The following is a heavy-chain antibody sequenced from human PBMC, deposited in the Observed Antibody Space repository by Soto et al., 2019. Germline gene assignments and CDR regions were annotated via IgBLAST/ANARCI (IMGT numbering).Heavy chain of an antibody. CDR2: ITGSGSST. CDR1: GFTFSTYA. Sequence: EVQLLDSGGGLVQPGGSLRLSCAACGFTFSTYAMSWVRQAPGKGLEWVSTITGSGSSTYYADSVKGRFTISRDNSKNTLSLQMNSLRAEDTAVYYCAKDLYGDYGGVDYWGQGTLVTVSS. D-gene: IGHD4-17*01. V-gene: IGHV3-23*01. J-gene: IGHJ4*02. CDR3: AKDLYGDYGGVDY.